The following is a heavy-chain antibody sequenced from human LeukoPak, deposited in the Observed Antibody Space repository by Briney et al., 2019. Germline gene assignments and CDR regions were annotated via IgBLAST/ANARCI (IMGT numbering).Heavy chain of an antibody. CDR2: IWYDGSNK. Sequence: PGGSLRLSCAASGFTLSSYGMHWVRQAPGKGLEWVAVIWYDGSNKYYADSVKGRFTISRDNSKNTLYLQMNSLRAEDTAVYYCAKDHSVDYDSSGSDYYFDYWGQGTLVTVSS. V-gene: IGHV3-33*06. D-gene: IGHD3-22*01. CDR3: AKDHSVDYDSSGSDYYFDY. CDR1: GFTLSSYG. J-gene: IGHJ4*02.